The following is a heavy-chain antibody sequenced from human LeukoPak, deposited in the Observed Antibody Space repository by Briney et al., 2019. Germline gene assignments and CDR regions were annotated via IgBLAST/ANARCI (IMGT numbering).Heavy chain of an antibody. Sequence: ASVKVSCKASGDTFTSYDIYWVRQATGQWLEWMGWMNPNSGNTGYAQKFQGRVTMTRNTSISTAYMELSSLRSEDTAVYYCATEQTLAFDPWGQGTLVTVSS. J-gene: IGHJ5*02. V-gene: IGHV1-8*01. CDR1: GDTFTSYD. CDR3: ATEQTLAFDP. D-gene: IGHD1/OR15-1a*01. CDR2: MNPNSGNT.